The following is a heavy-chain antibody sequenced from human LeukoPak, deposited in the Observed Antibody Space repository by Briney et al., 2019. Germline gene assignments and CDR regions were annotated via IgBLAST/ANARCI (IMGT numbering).Heavy chain of an antibody. CDR3: ARLQSFRSVPNSIVGAQYYFDY. Sequence: SETLSLTCTVSGGSISSSSYYWSWIRQPPGKGLEWIGEINHSGSTNYNPSLKSRVTISVDTSKNQFSLKLSSVTAADTAVYYCARLQSFRSVPNSIVGAQYYFDYWGQGTLVTVSS. D-gene: IGHD1-26*01. CDR2: INHSGST. V-gene: IGHV4-39*07. CDR1: GGSISSSSYY. J-gene: IGHJ4*02.